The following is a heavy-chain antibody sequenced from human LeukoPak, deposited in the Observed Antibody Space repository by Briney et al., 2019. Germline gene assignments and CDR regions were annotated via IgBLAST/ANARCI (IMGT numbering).Heavy chain of an antibody. D-gene: IGHD4-17*01. J-gene: IGHJ3*02. CDR1: GFTVSSNY. CDR3: ATQGNYGGHAFDI. V-gene: IGHV3-66*01. CDR2: IYSGGST. Sequence: GGSLRLSCAASGFTVSSNYMSWVRQAPGKGLEWVSVIYSGGSTYYADSVKGRFTISRDNSKNTLYLQMNSLRAEDTAVYYCATQGNYGGHAFDIWGQGTMVTVSS.